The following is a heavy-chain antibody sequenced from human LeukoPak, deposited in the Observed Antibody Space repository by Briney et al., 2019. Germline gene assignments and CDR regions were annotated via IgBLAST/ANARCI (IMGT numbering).Heavy chain of an antibody. V-gene: IGHV3-7*03. D-gene: IGHD3-3*01. CDR2: IKQDGSEK. J-gene: IGHJ4*02. CDR1: GFTFSSYW. Sequence: GESLRLSRAASGFTFSSYWMSWVRQAPGKGLEWVANIKQDGSEKYYVDSVKGRFTISRDNAKNSLYLQMNSLRAEDTAAYYCAKAPGHDFWSGYFRFDYWGQGTLVTVSS. CDR3: AKAPGHDFWSGYFRFDY.